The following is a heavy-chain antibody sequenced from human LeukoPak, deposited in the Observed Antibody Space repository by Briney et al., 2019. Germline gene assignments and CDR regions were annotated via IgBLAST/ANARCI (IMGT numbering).Heavy chain of an antibody. CDR1: GFTFSDYY. D-gene: IGHD2-8*01. CDR2: ISHSGRTM. V-gene: IGHV3-11*01. CDR3: ARDSIVRGNIGNDMDV. J-gene: IGHJ6*03. Sequence: KPGGSLRLSCAASGFTFSDYYMSWIRQAPGKGLEWASYISHSGRTMYYADSVKGRFTISRDNAKNSLYLQMNSLRAGDTAVYYCARDSIVRGNIGNDMDVWGKGTTVTVSS.